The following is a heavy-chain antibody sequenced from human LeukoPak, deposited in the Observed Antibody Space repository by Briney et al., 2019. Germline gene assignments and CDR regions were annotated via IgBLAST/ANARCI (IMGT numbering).Heavy chain of an antibody. Sequence: GGSLRLSCAASGFTFSSYAMSWVRQAPGKGLEWVSAISGSGGSTYYADSVKGRFTISRDNSKNTLYLQMNSLRAEDTAVYYCAKLDGVVPAASLSDYWGQGTLVTASS. V-gene: IGHV3-23*01. CDR1: GFTFSSYA. CDR2: ISGSGGST. D-gene: IGHD2-2*01. J-gene: IGHJ4*02. CDR3: AKLDGVVPAASLSDY.